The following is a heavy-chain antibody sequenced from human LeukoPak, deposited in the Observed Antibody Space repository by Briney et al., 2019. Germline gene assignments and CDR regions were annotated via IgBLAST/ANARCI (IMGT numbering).Heavy chain of an antibody. CDR1: GFTFSIYS. Sequence: PGGSLRLSCAASGFTFSIYSMNWVRQAPGKGLEWVSYISSSSSTIYYADSVKGRFTISRDNAKNSLYLQMNSLRAEDTAVYYCARVARGAYCSSTSCYPGLAFDIWGQGTMVTVPS. J-gene: IGHJ3*02. CDR2: ISSSSSTI. V-gene: IGHV3-48*01. CDR3: ARVARGAYCSSTSCYPGLAFDI. D-gene: IGHD2-2*01.